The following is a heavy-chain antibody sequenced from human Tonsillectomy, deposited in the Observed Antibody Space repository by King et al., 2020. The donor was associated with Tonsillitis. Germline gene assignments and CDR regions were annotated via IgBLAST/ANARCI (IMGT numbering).Heavy chain of an antibody. V-gene: IGHV1-46*03. CDR3: ARAGFRYFDWLLGASFDI. Sequence: QPQLVQSGAEMKEPGASVKVSCKASGYTFTSYYMHWVRQAPGQGLEWMGIIDPSGDSTSYAQKFQGRVTMTRDTSTSTVYMELSSLRSEDTSVYYFARAGFRYFDWLLGASFDIWGQGTMVTVSS. CDR2: IDPSGDST. J-gene: IGHJ3*02. D-gene: IGHD3-9*01. CDR1: GYTFTSYY.